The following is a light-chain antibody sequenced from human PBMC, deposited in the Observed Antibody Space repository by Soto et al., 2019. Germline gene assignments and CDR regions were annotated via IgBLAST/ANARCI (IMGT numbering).Light chain of an antibody. CDR2: EVS. V-gene: IGKV2D-29*01. Sequence: EIVLTQTPLSLSVTPGQSASISCKSSQSLLHSDGKTYLYWYLQRPGQPPQLLMYEVSNRFSGVPKRFSSSGSGTDFTLKLSLVEAEDVGLYSCLQTKQLPLTFGHGTKAEVK. CDR3: LQTKQLPLT. J-gene: IGKJ1*01. CDR1: QSLLHSDGKTY.